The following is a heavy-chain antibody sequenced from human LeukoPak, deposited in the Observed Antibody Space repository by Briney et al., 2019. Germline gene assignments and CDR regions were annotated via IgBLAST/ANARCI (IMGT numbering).Heavy chain of an antibody. D-gene: IGHD3-9*01. CDR2: IIPSLGIA. CDR3: ARDPSPLPYTNWFDP. CDR1: GGTFSSYT. V-gene: IGHV1-69*04. J-gene: IGHJ5*02. Sequence: GASVKVSCKASGGTFSSYTISWVRQAPGQGLEWMGRIIPSLGIANYAQKFQGRVTITADKSTSTAYMELSSLRSEDTAVYYCARDPSPLPYTNWFDPWGQGTLVTVSS.